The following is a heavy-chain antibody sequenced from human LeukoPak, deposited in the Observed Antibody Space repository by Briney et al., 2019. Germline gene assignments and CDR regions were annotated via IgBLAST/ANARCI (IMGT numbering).Heavy chain of an antibody. CDR3: ARGVLGYCSGGSCYSHYFDY. CDR2: INPNSGGT. J-gene: IGHJ4*02. D-gene: IGHD2-15*01. V-gene: IGHV1-2*04. CDR1: GGTFSSYA. Sequence: ASVKVSCKASGGTFSSYAISWVRQAPGQGLEWMGWINPNSGGTNYAQKFQGWVTMTRDTSISTAYMELSRLRSDDTAVYYCARGVLGYCSGGSCYSHYFDYWGQGTLVTVSS.